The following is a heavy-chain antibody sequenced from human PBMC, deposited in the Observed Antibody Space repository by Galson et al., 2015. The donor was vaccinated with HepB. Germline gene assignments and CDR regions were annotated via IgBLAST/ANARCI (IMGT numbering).Heavy chain of an antibody. D-gene: IGHD4/OR15-4a*01. CDR1: GYTFTTNG. J-gene: IGHJ4*02. V-gene: IGHV1-18*04. Sequence: SVKVSCKASGYTFTTNGISWVRQAPGQGLEWMGWISANSGNTKYAQNHQGRVTLTRDTSTSTAYLELRSLRSDDAAAYYCARDRDYRFDYWGQGTLVTVSS. CDR2: ISANSGNT. CDR3: ARDRDYRFDY.